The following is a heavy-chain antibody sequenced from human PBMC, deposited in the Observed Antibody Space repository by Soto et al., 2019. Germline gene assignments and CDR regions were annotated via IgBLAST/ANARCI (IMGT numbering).Heavy chain of an antibody. D-gene: IGHD3-22*01. Sequence: SVTWTGTDGDIVLHYRIWICQPPGKGLEWIGYIYYSGSTTYNPSLRSRVTISVDTSKNQFSLKLSSVTAADTAVYYCARDLGHISGYYGAGVYYAMAVWRQGTTIT. CDR1: DGDIVLHY. CDR2: IYYSGST. CDR3: ARDLGHISGYYGAGVYYAMAV. V-gene: IGHV4-59*11. J-gene: IGHJ6*02.